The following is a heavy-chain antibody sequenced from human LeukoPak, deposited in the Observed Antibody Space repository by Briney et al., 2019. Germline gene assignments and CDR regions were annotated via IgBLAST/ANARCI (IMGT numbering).Heavy chain of an antibody. D-gene: IGHD4-11*01. V-gene: IGHV1-18*01. CDR3: ARDPTTQTFDY. CDR2: ISTYNGNT. CDR1: GHTFVSYG. J-gene: IGHJ4*02. Sequence: ASVKVSCKASGHTFVSYGISWVRQAPGQGLEWMGWISTYNGNTNYAQKLQGRVTMTTDTSTTTAYMELRSLTSDDTAVYYCARDPTTQTFDYWGQGTLVTVSS.